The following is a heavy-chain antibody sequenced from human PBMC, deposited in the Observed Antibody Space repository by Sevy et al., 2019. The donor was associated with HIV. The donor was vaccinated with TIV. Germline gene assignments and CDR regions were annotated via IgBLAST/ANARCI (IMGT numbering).Heavy chain of an antibody. CDR1: GFSFSSHG. Sequence: GESLKISCAASGFSFSSHGMHWVRQAPGKGLEGQSVISYDGNKKYYADSVKGRFTISRDNSKNTLYLQTNSLRPEDTAVYYCARDGGWYNYAPSDYWGQGTLVTVSS. V-gene: IGHV3-30*03. J-gene: IGHJ4*02. D-gene: IGHD1-1*01. CDR3: ARDGGWYNYAPSDY. CDR2: ISYDGNKK.